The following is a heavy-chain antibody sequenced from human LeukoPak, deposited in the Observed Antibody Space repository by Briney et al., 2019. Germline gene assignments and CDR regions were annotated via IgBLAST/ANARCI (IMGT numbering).Heavy chain of an antibody. V-gene: IGHV1-46*01. CDR3: ATLGIAAAGTGVRTNHD. Sequence: GASVKVSCKASGYTFTSNYIHWVRQAPGQGLEWMGMIYPRDGSTSYAQKFQGRVTMTRDTSTSTVYMELSSLRSEDTAVYYCATLGIAAAGTGVRTNHDWGQGTLVTVSS. J-gene: IGHJ4*02. CDR2: IYPRDGST. D-gene: IGHD6-13*01. CDR1: GYTFTSNY.